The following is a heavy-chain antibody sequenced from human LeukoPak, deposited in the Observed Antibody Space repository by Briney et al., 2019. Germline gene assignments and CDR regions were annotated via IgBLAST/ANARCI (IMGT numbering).Heavy chain of an antibody. CDR2: IYYSGST. J-gene: IGHJ4*02. D-gene: IGHD6-6*01. Sequence: SETLSLTCTVSGGSISSGGYYWSWIRQHPGKGLEWIGYIYYSGSTYYSPALKSRVTISVDTSKNQFSLKLSSVTAADTAVYYCARSIEYSSSSADYWGQGTLVTVSS. CDR1: GGSISSGGYY. CDR3: ARSIEYSSSSADY. V-gene: IGHV4-31*03.